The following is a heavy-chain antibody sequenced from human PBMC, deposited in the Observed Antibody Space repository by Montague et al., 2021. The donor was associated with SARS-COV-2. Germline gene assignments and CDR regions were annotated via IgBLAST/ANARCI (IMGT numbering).Heavy chain of an antibody. CDR2: IYRSGST. CDR3: ARGLGCSGGRCYGDWLDP. CDR1: GVSIGSNNW. D-gene: IGHD2-15*01. J-gene: IGHJ5*02. V-gene: IGHV4-4*02. Sequence: SETLSLTCAVSGVSIGSNNWWSWVRQPPGKGLEWIGEIYRSGSTNYNPSLKSRVTISVDKSKNQFSLKMSSVTAADTAVFYCARGLGCSGGRCYGDWLDPWGQGTLVTVSS.